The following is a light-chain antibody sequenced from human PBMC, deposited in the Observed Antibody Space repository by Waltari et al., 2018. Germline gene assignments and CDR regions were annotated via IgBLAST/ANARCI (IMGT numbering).Light chain of an antibody. Sequence: DIQMTQSPSTVSASVGDRVTITCRASQSISRWLAWYQQKPGKAPKLLIHKASSLQSAVQSRFSCIGSGTGFTLNSTSLQPDDFATYYCQHYNSFSALFTFGPGTQVDIK. J-gene: IGKJ3*01. CDR3: QHYNSFSALFT. CDR2: KAS. V-gene: IGKV1-5*03. CDR1: QSISRW.